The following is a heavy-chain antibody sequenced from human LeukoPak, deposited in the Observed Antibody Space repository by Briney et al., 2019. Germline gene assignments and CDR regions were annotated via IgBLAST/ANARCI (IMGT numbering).Heavy chain of an antibody. CDR3: ARGSYDYYYGMDV. J-gene: IGHJ6*02. CDR1: GFTFSSHG. V-gene: IGHV3-33*01. D-gene: IGHD1-26*01. Sequence: GGSLRLSCAASGFTFSSHGMHWVRQAPGKGLEWVAVIWYDGSNKYYADSVKGRFTISRDNSKNTLYLQMNSLRAEDTAAYYCARGSYDYYYGMDVWGQGTTVTVSS. CDR2: IWYDGSNK.